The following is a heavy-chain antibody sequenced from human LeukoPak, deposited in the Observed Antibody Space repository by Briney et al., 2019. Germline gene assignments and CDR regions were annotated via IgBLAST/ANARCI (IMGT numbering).Heavy chain of an antibody. CDR3: AKGGGSSWYWWYFDL. J-gene: IGHJ2*01. Sequence: GGSLRLSCAASGFTVSSNYMSWVRQAPGKGLEWVSAISGSGGSTYYADSVKGRFTISRDNSKNTLYLQMNSLRAEDTAVYYCAKGGGSSWYWWYFDLWGRGTLVTVSS. D-gene: IGHD6-13*01. CDR2: ISGSGGST. CDR1: GFTVSSNY. V-gene: IGHV3-23*01.